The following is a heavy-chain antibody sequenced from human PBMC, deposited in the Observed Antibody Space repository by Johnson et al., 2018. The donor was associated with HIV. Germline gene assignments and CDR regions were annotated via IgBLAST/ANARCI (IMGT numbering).Heavy chain of an antibody. V-gene: IGHV3-66*01. J-gene: IGHJ3*02. D-gene: IGHD5-24*01. CDR3: ALILARGWLQRGAFDI. CDR1: QFTFSRYY. Sequence: VQLVESGGGLAKPAWSPRLSCAASQFTFSRYYMNCVRQAPGKGLECVSIIYSGGTTHYADSVKGRFTISRDNSKSTLYLQMNNLRAEDTAMYYCALILARGWLQRGAFDIWGQGTMVTVSS. CDR2: IYSGGTT.